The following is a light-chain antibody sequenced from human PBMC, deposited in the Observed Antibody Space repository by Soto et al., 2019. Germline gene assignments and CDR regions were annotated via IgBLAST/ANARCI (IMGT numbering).Light chain of an antibody. Sequence: QSVLTQPASVSGSPGQSITISCTGTSSDVGGYNYVSWYQQHPGKAPKLIIYDVSNRPSGVSNRFSGSKSGNTASPTISGLQAEDEADYYCSSYTSSSTLVFGGGTKLTVL. J-gene: IGLJ2*01. CDR2: DVS. V-gene: IGLV2-14*03. CDR3: SSYTSSSTLV. CDR1: SSDVGGYNY.